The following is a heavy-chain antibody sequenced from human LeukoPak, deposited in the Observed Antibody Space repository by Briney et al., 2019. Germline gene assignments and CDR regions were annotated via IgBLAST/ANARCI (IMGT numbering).Heavy chain of an antibody. J-gene: IGHJ4*02. D-gene: IGHD3/OR15-3a*01. Sequence: PGGSLRLSCAASGFTFSSYSMNWVRQAPGKGLEWVSYISSSSSTIYYADSVKGRFTISRDNAKNSLYLQMNSLRAEDTAVYYCASGQKGLFDYWGQGTLVTVSS. V-gene: IGHV3-48*01. CDR3: ASGQKGLFDY. CDR1: GFTFSSYS. CDR2: ISSSSSTI.